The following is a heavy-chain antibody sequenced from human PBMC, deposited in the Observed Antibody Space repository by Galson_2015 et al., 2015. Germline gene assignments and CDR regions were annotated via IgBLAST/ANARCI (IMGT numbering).Heavy chain of an antibody. CDR1: GYTFTSYG. CDR2: ISAYNGNT. CDR3: ARLLGRSGSGTGWFDP. D-gene: IGHD3-10*01. V-gene: IGHV1-18*01. Sequence: SVKVSCRASGYTFTSYGISWVRQAPGQGLEWMGWISAYNGNTNYAQKLQGRVTMTTDTSTSTAYMELRSLRSDDTAVYYCARLLGRSGSGTGWFDPWGQGTLVTVSS. J-gene: IGHJ5*02.